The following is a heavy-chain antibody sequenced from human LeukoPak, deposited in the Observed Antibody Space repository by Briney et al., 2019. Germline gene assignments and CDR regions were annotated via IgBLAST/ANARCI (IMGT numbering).Heavy chain of an antibody. J-gene: IGHJ4*02. CDR3: ARGLRSSHPSYYFDY. CDR2: INHSGST. V-gene: IGHV4-34*01. D-gene: IGHD6-13*01. Sequence: SETLSLTCAVYGGSFSGYYWSWIRQPPGKGLEWIGEINHSGSTNYNPSLKSRVTISVDTSKNQFSLNLSSVTAADTAVYYCARGLRSSHPSYYFDYWGQGTLVTVSS. CDR1: GGSFSGYY.